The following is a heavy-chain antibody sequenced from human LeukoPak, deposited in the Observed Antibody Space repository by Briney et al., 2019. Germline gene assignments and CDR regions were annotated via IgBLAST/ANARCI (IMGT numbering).Heavy chain of an antibody. CDR1: GGSISSSSYY. J-gene: IGHJ6*03. Sequence: SETLSLTCTVSGGSISSSSYYWGWIRQPPGKGLEWIGYIYHSGSTYYNPSLKSRVTISVDRSKNQFSLKLSSVTAADTAVYYCARESNPAPLDYYYMDVWGKGTTVTVSS. V-gene: IGHV4-39*07. CDR3: ARESNPAPLDYYYMDV. CDR2: IYHSGST.